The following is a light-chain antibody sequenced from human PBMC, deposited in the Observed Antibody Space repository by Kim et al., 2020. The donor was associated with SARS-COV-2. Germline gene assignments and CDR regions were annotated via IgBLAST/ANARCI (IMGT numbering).Light chain of an antibody. V-gene: IGKV3D-15*01. CDR3: QEYNNWPTLS. Sequence: GQVAPHSCTASRSATTKVSWYQQKPGQAPRLLCYGASIRASGIPSRFSGSGSGTDFTLTISSLQSEDSAVYYCQEYNNWPTLSFGGGTKVDIK. J-gene: IGKJ4*01. CDR1: RSATTK. CDR2: GAS.